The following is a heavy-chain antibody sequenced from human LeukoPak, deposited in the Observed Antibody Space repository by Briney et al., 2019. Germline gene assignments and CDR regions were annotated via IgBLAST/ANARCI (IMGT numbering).Heavy chain of an antibody. V-gene: IGHV3-23*01. CDR3: AKTGGIAAAH. Sequence: GGSLRLSCAASGLIFSNCVMSWVRQAPEKGLEWVSTISGTGGSTYYVDSVKGRFTISRDNSKNSLSLQMNSLRAEDTALYYCAKTGGIAAAHWGQGTLVTVSS. CDR2: ISGTGGST. J-gene: IGHJ4*02. CDR1: GLIFSNCV. D-gene: IGHD6-13*01.